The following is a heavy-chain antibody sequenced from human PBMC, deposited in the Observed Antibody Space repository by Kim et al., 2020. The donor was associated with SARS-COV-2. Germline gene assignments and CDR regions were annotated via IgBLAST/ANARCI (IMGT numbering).Heavy chain of an antibody. CDR3: ARVSDYGDYYFDY. CDR1: GGSISSYY. CDR2: IYYSGST. D-gene: IGHD4-17*01. Sequence: SETLSLTCTVSGGSISSYYWSWIRQPPGKGLEWIGYIYYSGSTKYNPSLKSRVTISVDTSKNQFSLKLSSVTAADTAVYYCARVSDYGDYYFDYWGQGTLVTVSS. V-gene: IGHV4-59*01. J-gene: IGHJ4*02.